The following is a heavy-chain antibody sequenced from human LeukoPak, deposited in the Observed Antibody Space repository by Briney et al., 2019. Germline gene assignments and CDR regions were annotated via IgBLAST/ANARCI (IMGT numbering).Heavy chain of an antibody. CDR3: ARAGYSYGLDY. CDR2: YWSDGSNK. Sequence: PGGSLGLSWAGSGFPFSSLGMHGVRQAPGKGRGGVGVYWSDGSNKYYADSVKGRFTISRDNSKNTLYLQMNSLRAEDTAVYYWARAGYSYGLDYWGQGTLVTVSS. CDR1: GFPFSSLG. D-gene: IGHD5-18*01. V-gene: IGHV3-33*01. J-gene: IGHJ4*02.